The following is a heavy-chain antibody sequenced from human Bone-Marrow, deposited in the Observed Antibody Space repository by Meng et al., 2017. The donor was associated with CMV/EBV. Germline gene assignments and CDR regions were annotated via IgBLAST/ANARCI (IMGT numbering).Heavy chain of an antibody. D-gene: IGHD2-2*01. CDR3: ARETGDCSSTSCSFFDY. V-gene: IGHV4-61*01. Sequence: GSLRLSCTVSGGSVSSGSYYWSWIRQPPGKGLEWIGYIYYSGSTNYNPSLKSRVTISVDTSKNQFSLKLSSVTAADTAVYYCARETGDCSSTSCSFFDYWGPGNRVNGAS. CDR1: GGSVSSGSYY. CDR2: IYYSGST. J-gene: IGHJ4*02.